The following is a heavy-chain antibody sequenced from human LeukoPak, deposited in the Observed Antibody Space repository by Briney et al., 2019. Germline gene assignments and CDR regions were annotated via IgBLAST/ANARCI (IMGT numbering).Heavy chain of an antibody. V-gene: IGHV3-23*01. CDR1: GFTFSNYA. CDR2: VSDSGVYT. D-gene: IGHD4-17*01. CDR3: AKKAHYDAYAKYFDY. Sequence: GGSLRLSCAASGFTFSNYAMTWVRQAPGKGLEWVSIVSDSGVYTYYADSVKGRFTISRDNSNNMLYLQMNSLRAEDTAVYYCAKKAHYDAYAKYFDYWGQGTLVTVSS. J-gene: IGHJ4*02.